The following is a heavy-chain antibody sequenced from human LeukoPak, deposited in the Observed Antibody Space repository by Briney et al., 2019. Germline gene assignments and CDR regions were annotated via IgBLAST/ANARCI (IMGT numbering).Heavy chain of an antibody. CDR1: GGSITNTISY. J-gene: IGHJ5*02. CDR2: IYFNGGST. CDR3: ARPMYNSWDRFDP. Sequence: SETLSLTCTVSGGSITNTISYWACMRQSPGKGLEWIASIYFNGGSTYHNPSLKTRATLLLDRSRNQFSLNLRSVTAADTGVYYCARPMYNSWDRFDPWGQGTQVTVSS. V-gene: IGHV4-39*01. D-gene: IGHD2/OR15-2a*01.